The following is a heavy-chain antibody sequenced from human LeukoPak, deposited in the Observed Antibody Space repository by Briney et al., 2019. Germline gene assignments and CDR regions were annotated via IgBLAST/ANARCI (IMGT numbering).Heavy chain of an antibody. CDR3: ARVAVAGTAGYYFDY. V-gene: IGHV3-33*01. CDR1: GFTFSSYG. J-gene: IGHJ4*02. D-gene: IGHD6-19*01. CDR2: IWYDGSNK. Sequence: GGSLRLSCAASGFTFSSYGMHWVRQAPGKGLEWVAVIWYDGSNKYYADSVKGRFTISRDNSKNTLYLQMNSLRAEDTAVYYCARVAVAGTAGYYFDYWGQGTLVTVSS.